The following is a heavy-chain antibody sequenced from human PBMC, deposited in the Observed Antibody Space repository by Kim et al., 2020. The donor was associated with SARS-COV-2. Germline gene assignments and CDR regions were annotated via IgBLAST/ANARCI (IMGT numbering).Heavy chain of an antibody. D-gene: IGHD3-22*01. Sequence: GGSLRLSCAASGFTFSSYSMNWVRQAPGKGLEWVSSISSSSSYIYYADSVKGRFTISRDNAKNSLYLQMNSLRAEDTAVYYCARDRPPHYYDSSGYYHDAFDIWGQGTMVTVSS. CDR3: ARDRPPHYYDSSGYYHDAFDI. J-gene: IGHJ3*02. CDR2: ISSSSSYI. V-gene: IGHV3-21*01. CDR1: GFTFSSYS.